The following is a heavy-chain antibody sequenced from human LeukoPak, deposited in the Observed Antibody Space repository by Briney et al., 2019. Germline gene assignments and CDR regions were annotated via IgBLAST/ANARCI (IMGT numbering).Heavy chain of an antibody. CDR1: GYTFTSYY. CDR2: INPSGGST. J-gene: IGHJ6*04. Sequence: ASVKVSCKASGYTFTSYYMHWVRQAPGQGLEWMGIINPSGGSTSYAQKFQGRVTMTRDTSTSTVYMELSSLRSEDTAVYYCARDSKGGELYYYGMDVWGKGTTVTVSS. CDR3: ARDSKGGELYYYGMDV. D-gene: IGHD3-16*01. V-gene: IGHV1-46*01.